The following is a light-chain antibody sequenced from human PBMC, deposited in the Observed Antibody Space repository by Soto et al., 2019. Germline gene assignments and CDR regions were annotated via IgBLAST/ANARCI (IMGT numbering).Light chain of an antibody. J-gene: IGLJ2*01. Sequence: SYELTQPPSVSVSPGQTASITCGGDELGEKHACWYQQKPGQSPVLVIYEDDKRPSGIPERFSGSTSGNTATLTISGTQTMDEADYFCQSGDSNTAAFGGGTKVTVL. CDR2: EDD. V-gene: IGLV3-1*01. CDR3: QSGDSNTAA. CDR1: ELGEKH.